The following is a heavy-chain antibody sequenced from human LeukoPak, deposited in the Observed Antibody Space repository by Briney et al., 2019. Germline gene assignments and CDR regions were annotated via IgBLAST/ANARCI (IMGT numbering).Heavy chain of an antibody. Sequence: PGGSLRLSCAASGFTFSDYYMSWIRQAPGKGLEWVSHISSSGSTIYYADSVKGRFTISRDNAKNSLYLQMNSLRAEDTAVYYCAREASGSGSYGPYYYYYMDVWGKGTTVTVSS. CDR2: ISSSGSTI. D-gene: IGHD3-10*01. V-gene: IGHV3-11*01. J-gene: IGHJ6*03. CDR3: AREASGSGSYGPYYYYYMDV. CDR1: GFTFSDYY.